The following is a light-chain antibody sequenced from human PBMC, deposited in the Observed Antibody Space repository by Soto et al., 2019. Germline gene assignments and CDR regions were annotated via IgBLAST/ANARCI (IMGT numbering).Light chain of an antibody. CDR2: GAS. V-gene: IGKV3D-20*02. Sequence: EIVLTQSPGTLSLSPGERATLSCRASQSVTSSYLAWWQQKPGQAPRLLIYGASSRATGIPDRFSGSGSGTDFTLTISSLEPEDFAVYYCQQRYNWPITFGQGTRLEIK. J-gene: IGKJ5*01. CDR3: QQRYNWPIT. CDR1: QSVTSSY.